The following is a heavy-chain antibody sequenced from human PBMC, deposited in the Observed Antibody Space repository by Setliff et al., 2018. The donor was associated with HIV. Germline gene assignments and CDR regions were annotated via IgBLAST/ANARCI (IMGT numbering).Heavy chain of an antibody. CDR3: ARAPGPYGGSYDY. V-gene: IGHV4-34*01. CDR1: GGSLSGYY. D-gene: IGHD1-26*01. CDR2: INHRGRT. Sequence: SETLSLTCAVYGGSLSGYYWSWIRQAPGKGLEWIGEINHRGRTRYNPSLKSRVTISVETSKNHFSLKLNSVTAADTAVYYCARAPGPYGGSYDYWGQGTLVTVSS. J-gene: IGHJ4*02.